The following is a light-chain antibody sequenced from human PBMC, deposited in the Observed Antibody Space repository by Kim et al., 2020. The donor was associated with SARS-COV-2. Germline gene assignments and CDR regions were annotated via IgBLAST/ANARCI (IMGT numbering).Light chain of an antibody. V-gene: IGLV3-19*01. J-gene: IGLJ2*01. CDR3: NSRDSNDYVV. Sequence: ALGQTVSIQCQGDSLRNSYATWYQQHPRPAPMFFVYDNNHRPSGIPDRFSGSSSGNSASLTITGAQADDEADYYCNSRDSNDYVVFGGGTRLTVL. CDR2: DNN. CDR1: SLRNSY.